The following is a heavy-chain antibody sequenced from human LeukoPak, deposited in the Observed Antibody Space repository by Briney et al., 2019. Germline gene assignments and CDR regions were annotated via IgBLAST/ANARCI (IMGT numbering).Heavy chain of an antibody. CDR2: IYTSGST. CDR1: GGSISSYY. Sequence: SETLSLTCTVSGGSISSYYWSWIRQPAGKGLEWIGRIYTSGSTNYNPSLKSRVTMSVDTSKNQFSLKLSSVTAADTAVYYCARGTYYYGSGSAYYFDYWGQGTLVTVSS. CDR3: ARGTYYYGSGSAYYFDY. J-gene: IGHJ4*02. D-gene: IGHD3-10*01. V-gene: IGHV4-4*07.